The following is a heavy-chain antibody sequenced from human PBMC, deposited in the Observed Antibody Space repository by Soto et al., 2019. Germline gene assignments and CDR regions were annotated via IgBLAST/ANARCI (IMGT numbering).Heavy chain of an antibody. CDR2: ISYDGSNK. J-gene: IGHJ1*01. V-gene: IGHV3-30*04. Sequence: GGSLRLSCAASGFTFSSYAMHWVRQAPGKGLEWVAVISYDGSNKYYADSVKGRFTISRDNSKNTLYLQMNSLRAEDTAVYYCARATNSGSYLGEYFQHWGQGTLVTVSS. CDR1: GFTFSSYA. D-gene: IGHD1-26*01. CDR3: ARATNSGSYLGEYFQH.